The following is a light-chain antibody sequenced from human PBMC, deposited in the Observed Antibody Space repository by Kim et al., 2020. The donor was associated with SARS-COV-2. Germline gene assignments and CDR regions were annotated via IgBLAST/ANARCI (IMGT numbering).Light chain of an antibody. Sequence: PGKAARTPCGGNHIGTKSVHWYQQKPGQAPVLAIYYDTDRPSGIPERFSGSNSGNTATLTISRVEGGDEADYYCQVWDSTSDHWVFGGGTQLTVL. CDR1: HIGTKS. J-gene: IGLJ3*02. CDR2: YDT. CDR3: QVWDSTSDHWV. V-gene: IGLV3-21*04.